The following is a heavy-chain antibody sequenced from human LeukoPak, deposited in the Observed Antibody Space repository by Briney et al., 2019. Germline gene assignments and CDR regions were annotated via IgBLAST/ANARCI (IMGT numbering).Heavy chain of an antibody. J-gene: IGHJ5*02. D-gene: IGHD2-15*01. CDR1: GGSISSGDYY. Sequence: SETLSLTCTVSGGSISSGDYYWSWIRQPPGKGLEWIGYIYYSGSTYYNPSLKSRVTISVDTSKNQFSLKLSSVTAADTAVYYCARDLLEYCSGGSCYSNAGNWFDPWGQGTLVTVSS. V-gene: IGHV4-30-4*01. CDR2: IYYSGST. CDR3: ARDLLEYCSGGSCYSNAGNWFDP.